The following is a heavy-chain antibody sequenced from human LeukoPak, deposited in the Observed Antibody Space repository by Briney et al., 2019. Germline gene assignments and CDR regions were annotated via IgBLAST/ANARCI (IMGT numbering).Heavy chain of an antibody. V-gene: IGHV3-53*01. D-gene: IGHD6-19*01. CDR3: ARAGSGWYPNWFDP. CDR1: GFTVSSNY. CDR2: IYSGGST. J-gene: IGHJ5*02. Sequence: GGSLRLSCAASGFTVSSNYMSWVRQAPGKGLEWVSVIYSGGSTYYADSVKGRFTISRDNSKNTLYLQMNSPRAEDTAVYYCARAGSGWYPNWFDPWGQGTLVTVSS.